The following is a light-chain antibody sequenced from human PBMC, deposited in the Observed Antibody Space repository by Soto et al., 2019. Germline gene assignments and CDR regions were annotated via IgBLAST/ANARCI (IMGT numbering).Light chain of an antibody. Sequence: QSVLAQPPSVSGAPGQSITISCTGTSSDVGRYNYDSWYQQHPGKAPILVIHEGSYRPSGASRRFSGSKSGNTASLTICGLQAEDEAEYHYCSYTNRATYVFGTGTKVTVL. CDR2: EGS. J-gene: IGLJ1*01. CDR3: CSYTNRATYV. CDR1: SSDVGRYNY. V-gene: IGLV2-14*01.